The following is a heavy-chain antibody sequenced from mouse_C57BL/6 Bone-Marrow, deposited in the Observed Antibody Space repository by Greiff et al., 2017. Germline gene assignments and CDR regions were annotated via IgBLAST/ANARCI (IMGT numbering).Heavy chain of an antibody. D-gene: IGHD1-1*01. CDR3: ATIYAYYYGSRGYFEG. J-gene: IGHJ1*03. Sequence: QVQLQQPGAELVKPGASVKVSCKASGYTFTSYWMHWVKQRPGQGLEWIGRIHPSDSDTNYNQKFKGKATVTVDKSSSTADMQLSSLTSEDSAVYDGATIYAYYYGSRGYFEGWGTGTTVTVSS. CDR1: GYTFTSYW. V-gene: IGHV1-74*01. CDR2: IHPSDSDT.